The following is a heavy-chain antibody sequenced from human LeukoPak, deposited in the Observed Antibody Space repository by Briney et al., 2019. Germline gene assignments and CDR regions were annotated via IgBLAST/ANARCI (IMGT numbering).Heavy chain of an antibody. CDR2: INPNSCGT. CDR3: ARAEEAYYDSSGYYYYFDY. CDR1: GYTFTGYF. V-gene: IGHV1-2*06. J-gene: IGHJ4*02. Sequence: GSSVKDSCKASGYTFTGYFMHWVRQAPGQGLDWMGRINPNSCGTNYVQKLQGRVTLTRDTSISTAYMQLSRLRSDDTAVYYRARAEEAYYDSSGYYYYFDYWGQGTLVTVSS. D-gene: IGHD3-22*01.